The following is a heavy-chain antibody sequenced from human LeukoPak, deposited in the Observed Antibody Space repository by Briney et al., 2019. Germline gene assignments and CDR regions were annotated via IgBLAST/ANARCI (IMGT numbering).Heavy chain of an antibody. CDR1: GGSFSGYY. V-gene: IGHV4-34*01. D-gene: IGHD3-9*01. Sequence: PSETLSLTCAVYGGSFSGYYWSWIRQPPGKGLEWIGKINHSGSTNYNPSLKSRVTISVDTSKNQFSLKLSSVTAADTAVYYCASTIDFDFDYWGQGTLVTVSS. J-gene: IGHJ4*02. CDR2: INHSGST. CDR3: ASTIDFDFDY.